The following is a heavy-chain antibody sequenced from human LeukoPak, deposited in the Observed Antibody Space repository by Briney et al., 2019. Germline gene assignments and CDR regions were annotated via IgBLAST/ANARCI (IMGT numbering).Heavy chain of an antibody. D-gene: IGHD3-10*01. J-gene: IGHJ4*02. Sequence: SETLSLTCTVSGGSISSSCYYWGWIRQPPGRGLEGFGRIYYSGSTYYNPSLKSRVTISVDTSKNHFSLKLSSVTAADTTVYYCAREEYGSGSYRFDYWGQGTLVTVSS. CDR3: AREEYGSGSYRFDY. V-gene: IGHV4-39*02. CDR2: IYYSGST. CDR1: GGSISSSCYY.